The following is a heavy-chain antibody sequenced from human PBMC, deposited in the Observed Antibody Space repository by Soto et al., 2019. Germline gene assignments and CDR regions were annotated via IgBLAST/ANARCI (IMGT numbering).Heavy chain of an antibody. V-gene: IGHV3-30*18. CDR2: ISYDGSNK. CDR3: AKDHGYSRSSSFDY. D-gene: IGHD6-6*01. J-gene: IGHJ4*02. CDR1: GFTFSSYG. Sequence: PGGSLRLSCASSGFTFSSYGMHLVRQAPGKGLEWVAVISYDGSNKYYADSVKGRFTISRDNSKNTLYLQMNSLRAEDTAVYYCAKDHGYSRSSSFDYWGQGT.